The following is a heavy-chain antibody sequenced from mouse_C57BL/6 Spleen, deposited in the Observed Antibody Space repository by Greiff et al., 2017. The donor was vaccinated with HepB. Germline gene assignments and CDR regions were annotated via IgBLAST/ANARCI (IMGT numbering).Heavy chain of an antibody. D-gene: IGHD4-1*01. Sequence: QVQLQQPGAELVRPGTSVKLSCKASGHTFTSYWLHWVKQRPGQGLEWIGVIDPSDSYTNYNQKFKGKATLTVDTSSSTAYMQLSSLTSEDSAVYYCARGNCPGGWFADWGQGTLVTVSA. CDR1: GHTFTSYW. J-gene: IGHJ3*01. V-gene: IGHV1-59*01. CDR3: ARGNCPGGWFAD. CDR2: IDPSDSYT.